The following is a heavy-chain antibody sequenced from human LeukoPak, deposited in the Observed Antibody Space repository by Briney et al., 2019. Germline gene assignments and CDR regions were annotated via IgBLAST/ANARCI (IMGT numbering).Heavy chain of an antibody. V-gene: IGHV3-23*01. CDR3: ARDPNGDYIGAFDM. CDR2: IRGGGTRE. D-gene: IGHD4-17*01. Sequence: GGSLRLSCAASGFTFGSYEMNWVRQAPGKGPEWVSAIRGGGTREFYADSVKGRFRISRDNSKDTLFLQMNSLRAEDTAVYYCARDPNGDYIGAFDMWGPGTMVTVSS. J-gene: IGHJ3*02. CDR1: GFTFGSYE.